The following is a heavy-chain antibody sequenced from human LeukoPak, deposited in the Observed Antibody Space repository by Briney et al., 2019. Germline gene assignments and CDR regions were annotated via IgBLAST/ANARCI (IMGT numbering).Heavy chain of an antibody. CDR1: GGSISSGGYY. V-gene: IGHV4-30-2*01. CDR3: ARASPGYCSSTSCSYFEY. Sequence: SETLSLTCTVSGGSISSGGYYWSWIRQPPGKGLEWIGYIYHSGSTYYNPSLKSRVTISVDRSKNQFSLKLSSVTAADTAVYYCARASPGYCSSTSCSYFEYWGQGTLVTVSS. J-gene: IGHJ4*02. CDR2: IYHSGST. D-gene: IGHD2-2*01.